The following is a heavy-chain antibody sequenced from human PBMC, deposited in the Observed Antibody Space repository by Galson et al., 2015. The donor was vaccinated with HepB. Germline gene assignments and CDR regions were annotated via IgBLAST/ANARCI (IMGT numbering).Heavy chain of an antibody. V-gene: IGHV3-74*01. D-gene: IGHD2-21*01. CDR2: INSDGSGT. Sequence: SLRLSCAASGFTFRSFWMHWVRQAPGKGLVWVSRINSDGSGTGYADSVRGRFTISRDNAKNTLFLQMNSLRAEDTAMYYCARDLSLAYCGGDCYSDYWGQGTLVTVSS. CDR1: GFTFRSFW. CDR3: ARDLSLAYCGGDCYSDY. J-gene: IGHJ4*02.